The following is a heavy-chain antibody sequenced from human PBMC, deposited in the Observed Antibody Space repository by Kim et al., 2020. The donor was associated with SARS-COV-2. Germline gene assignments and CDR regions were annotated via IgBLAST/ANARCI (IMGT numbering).Heavy chain of an antibody. V-gene: IGHV3-7*01. D-gene: IGHD5-18*01. J-gene: IGHJ4*02. CDR3: ARGTLFRSTARFDY. Sequence: VDSVKGRFTISRDNAKNTLYLQMNSLRAEGTAVYYCARGTLFRSTARFDYWGQGTLVTVSS.